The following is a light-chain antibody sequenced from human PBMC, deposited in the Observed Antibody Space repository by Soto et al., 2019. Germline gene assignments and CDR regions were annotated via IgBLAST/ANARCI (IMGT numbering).Light chain of an antibody. CDR1: SSNIGARYD. J-gene: IGLJ3*02. CDR2: RDS. V-gene: IGLV1-40*01. CDR3: QSYDISLSGWV. Sequence: QSVLTQPPSVSRAPGQTVTISCTGSSSNIGARYDVHGYRQLPGTAPKLLIYRDSNRPSGVPDRFSGSKSGTSASLAITGLQAEDEADYYCQSYDISLSGWVFGGGTKLTVL.